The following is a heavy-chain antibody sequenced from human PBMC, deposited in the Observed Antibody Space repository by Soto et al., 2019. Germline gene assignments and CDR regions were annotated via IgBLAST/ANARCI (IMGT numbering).Heavy chain of an antibody. V-gene: IGHV3-21*01. J-gene: IGHJ4*02. CDR2: ISGSSSYI. D-gene: IGHD3-10*01. Sequence: EVQLVESGGGLVKPGGSLRLSCAASGFTFSSYSMNWVRQAPGKGLEWVSSISGSSSYIYYADSVKGRFPISRDNAKNSLYLQMNSLRAEDTAVYYCAREVGRGGFFDYWGQGSLVTVSS. CDR1: GFTFSSYS. CDR3: AREVGRGGFFDY.